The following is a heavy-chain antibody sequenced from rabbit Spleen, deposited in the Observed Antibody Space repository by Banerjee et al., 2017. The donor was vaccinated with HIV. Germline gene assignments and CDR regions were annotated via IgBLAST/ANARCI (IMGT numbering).Heavy chain of an antibody. D-gene: IGHD1-1*01. Sequence: QSLEESGGDLVKPGASLTLTCAASGFSFNSDYMCWVRQAPGKGLEWIACILTGDIDNTWSATWAKGRFTVSKTSSTTVTLQMTSLTAADTATYFCARDLDGVIGWNFGWWGPGTLVTVS. CDR3: ARDLDGVIGWNFGW. V-gene: IGHV1S40*01. CDR1: GFSFNSDY. CDR2: ILTGDIDNT. J-gene: IGHJ4*01.